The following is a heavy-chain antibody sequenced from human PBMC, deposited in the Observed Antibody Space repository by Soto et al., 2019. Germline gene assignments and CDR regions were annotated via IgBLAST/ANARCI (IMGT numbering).Heavy chain of an antibody. CDR2: IYCSGNT. V-gene: IGHV4-59*13. Sequence: QVQLQESGPGLVKPSETLSLTCTVSGGSMSGSFWSWIRQPPGSGLEWIGYIYCSGNTDYNPSLKSLVTISVDTSKNQFSLKLSSVTAADTAVYYCARGAGYSSSWPFAPWGQGTLVIVSS. J-gene: IGHJ5*02. CDR1: GGSMSGSF. D-gene: IGHD6-13*01. CDR3: ARGAGYSSSWPFAP.